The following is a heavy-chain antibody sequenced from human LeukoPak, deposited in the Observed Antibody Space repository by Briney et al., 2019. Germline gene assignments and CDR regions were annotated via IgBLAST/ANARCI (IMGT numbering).Heavy chain of an antibody. CDR1: GFTFSSYG. V-gene: IGHV3-30*18. CDR3: AKDGGTSGYYAGFADY. J-gene: IGHJ4*02. D-gene: IGHD3-22*01. Sequence: GGSPRLSCVASGFTFSSYGMHWVRQAPGKGLEWVAVISYDVNEKYYVDSVKGRFTISRDNSENTLYLQMNSLRAEDTAVYYCAKDGGTSGYYAGFADYWGQGTMVTVSS. CDR2: ISYDVNEK.